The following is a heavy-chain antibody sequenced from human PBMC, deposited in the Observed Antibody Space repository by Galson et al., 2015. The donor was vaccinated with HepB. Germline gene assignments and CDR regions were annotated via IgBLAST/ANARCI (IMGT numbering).Heavy chain of an antibody. V-gene: IGHV3-73*01. Sequence: SLRLSCEACGFPLSGSTMNWIRQASRKGLDWVGLIRNKVNNYATAYDASMQGRFTISRDDSKNTAYLQMNTLKTEDTAVYYCVAEGYWGQGTLVTVSS. CDR2: IRNKVNNYAT. CDR1: GFPLSGST. CDR3: VAEGY. J-gene: IGHJ4*02.